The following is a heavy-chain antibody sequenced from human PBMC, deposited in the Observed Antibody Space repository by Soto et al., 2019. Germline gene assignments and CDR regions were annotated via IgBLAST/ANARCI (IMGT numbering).Heavy chain of an antibody. CDR1: GYTFTDYY. CDR3: TRVKHGELLLLIFDY. D-gene: IGHD3-10*01. CDR2: INPNTGAT. Sequence: ASVKVSCKTSGYTFTDYYMHWVRQAPGQGPEWMGWINPNTGATVYAHQFQGRVTMTRDTSISTAYMELSRLRTDDTAVYYCTRVKHGELLLLIFDYWGQGNLVTVSS. V-gene: IGHV1-2*07. J-gene: IGHJ4*02.